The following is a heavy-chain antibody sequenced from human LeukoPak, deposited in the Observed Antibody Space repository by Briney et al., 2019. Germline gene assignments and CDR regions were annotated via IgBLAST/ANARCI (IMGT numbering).Heavy chain of an antibody. CDR2: ITGTADKT. V-gene: IGHV3-23*01. CDR1: GFTFSVYA. D-gene: IGHD6-19*01. CDR3: ARRGGSRGWGAFDI. Sequence: PGGSLRLSCAASGFTFSVYAMNWVRQAPGKGLEWVSSITGTADKTYDADSVKGRFTISRDNSKNTLSLQMSSLRVEDTAIYYCARRGGSRGWGAFDIWGQGTIVTVSS. J-gene: IGHJ3*02.